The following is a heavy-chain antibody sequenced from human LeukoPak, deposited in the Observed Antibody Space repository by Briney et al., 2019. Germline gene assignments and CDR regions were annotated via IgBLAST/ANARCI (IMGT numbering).Heavy chain of an antibody. J-gene: IGHJ5*02. CDR1: GDSVSSNSVT. Sequence: SQTLSLTCAISGDSVSSNSVTWNWIRQSPSRGLEWLGRTYYRSTWYNDYAVSVRGRITVNPDTSKNQFSLHLNSVTSEDTAVYYCARRPTQYDCFDPWGQGTLVTVSS. V-gene: IGHV6-1*01. D-gene: IGHD2-2*01. CDR2: TYYRSTWYN. CDR3: ARRPTQYDCFDP.